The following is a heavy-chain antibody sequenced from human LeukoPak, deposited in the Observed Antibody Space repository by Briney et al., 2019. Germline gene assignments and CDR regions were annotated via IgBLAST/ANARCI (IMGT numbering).Heavy chain of an antibody. CDR2: IYTSGST. Sequence: GGSLRLSCAASGFTVSSNYISWVRQAPGKGLEWVSLIYTSGSTYYADSVKGRFTISRDNSKNTLYLQMNSLRAEDTAVYYCARVTTSGGYKFDYWGQGTLVTVSS. D-gene: IGHD3-10*01. J-gene: IGHJ4*02. CDR3: ARVTTSGGYKFDY. V-gene: IGHV3-53*01. CDR1: GFTVSSNY.